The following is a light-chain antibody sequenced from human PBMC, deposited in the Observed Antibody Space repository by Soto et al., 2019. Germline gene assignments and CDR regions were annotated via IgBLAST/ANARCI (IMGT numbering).Light chain of an antibody. CDR1: QGIRNE. Sequence: AIQVTQSPSSLSASVGDRVTIACRASQGIRNELSWYQQKPGKAPKFVVFAASNLQSGVPSRFSGSGSGTDFTLTISSLQPEDFATYFCLQDDDYPFTFGGGTKVDI. J-gene: IGKJ4*01. V-gene: IGKV1-6*01. CDR3: LQDDDYPFT. CDR2: AAS.